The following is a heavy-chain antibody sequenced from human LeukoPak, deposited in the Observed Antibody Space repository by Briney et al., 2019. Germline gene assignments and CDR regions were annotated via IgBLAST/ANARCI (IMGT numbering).Heavy chain of an antibody. Sequence: SETLSLTCTVSGGSINSDSYYWSWIRQPPGKGLEWIGYIYYSGSTNYNPSLKSRVTISVDTSKNQFSLKLSSVTAADTAVYYCARELFSSRGLSTRRYYFDYWGQGTLVTVSS. J-gene: IGHJ4*02. CDR2: IYYSGST. CDR3: ARELFSSRGLSTRRYYFDY. D-gene: IGHD3/OR15-3a*01. CDR1: GGSINSDSYY. V-gene: IGHV4-61*01.